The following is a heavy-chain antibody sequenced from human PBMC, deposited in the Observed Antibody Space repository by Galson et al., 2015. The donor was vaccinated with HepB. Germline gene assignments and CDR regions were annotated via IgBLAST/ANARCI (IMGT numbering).Heavy chain of an antibody. CDR2: IYSGGST. CDR3: ARDLDYYDSSGYSGGESAFDI. Sequence: SLRLSCAASGFTVSSNYMSWVRQAPGKGLEWVSVIYSGGSTYYADSVKGRFTISRDNSKNTLYLQMNSLRAEDTAVYYCARDLDYYDSSGYSGGESAFDIWGQGTMVTVSS. CDR1: GFTVSSNY. D-gene: IGHD3-22*01. V-gene: IGHV3-66*01. J-gene: IGHJ3*02.